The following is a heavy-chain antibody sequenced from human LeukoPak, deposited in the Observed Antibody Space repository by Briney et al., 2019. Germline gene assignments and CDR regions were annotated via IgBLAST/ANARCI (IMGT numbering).Heavy chain of an antibody. D-gene: IGHD1-1*01. CDR2: IYYSGST. V-gene: IGHV4-59*12. CDR1: DGSSSSSS. CDR3: ARVTETTPFDY. Sequence: SETLSLTCTVSDGSSSSSSWNWIRQPPEKGLEWIGYIYYSGSTKYNPSLESRVTISVDKSKNQFYLKLSSVTAADTAVYFCARVTETTPFDYWGQGITVTVSS. J-gene: IGHJ4*02.